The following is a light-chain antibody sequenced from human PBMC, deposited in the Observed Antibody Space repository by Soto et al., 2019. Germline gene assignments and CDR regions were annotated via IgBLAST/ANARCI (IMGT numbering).Light chain of an antibody. CDR3: QQSYSTPWT. CDR2: STS. J-gene: IGKJ1*01. Sequence: DIQMTQSPSSLSASVGDTVIITCRASQSISYYLNWYQQKQGRAPRLLIYSTSTLQSGVPSKFSGSASGTDFTLTISSLQPEDFATYYCQQSYSTPWTFGQGTKVDIK. CDR1: QSISYY. V-gene: IGKV1-39*01.